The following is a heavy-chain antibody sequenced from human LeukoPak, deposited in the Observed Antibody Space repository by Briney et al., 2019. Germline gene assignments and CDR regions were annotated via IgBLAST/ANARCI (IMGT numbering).Heavy chain of an antibody. D-gene: IGHD6-19*01. Sequence: SQTLSLACAISGDSVSSNSGAWHWIRQSPSRGLEWLGRTYYRSKWYNDYAVSVKSRIIVNPDTSKNQFSLQLNSVTPEDTAVYYCVRQYSSGWTYYYGMDVWGQGTTVTVSS. CDR3: VRQYSSGWTYYYGMDV. J-gene: IGHJ6*02. V-gene: IGHV6-1*01. CDR1: GDSVSSNSGA. CDR2: TYYRSKWYN.